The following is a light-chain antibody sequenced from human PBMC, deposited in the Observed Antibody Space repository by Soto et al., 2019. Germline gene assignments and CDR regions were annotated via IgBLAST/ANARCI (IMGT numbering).Light chain of an antibody. CDR2: EVS. CDR1: SSDVGGYNY. J-gene: IGLJ1*01. V-gene: IGLV2-14*01. Sequence: QSVLTQPASVSGSPGQSITISCTGTSSDVGGYNYVSWYQQHPGKAPKLMIYEVSNRPSGVFNRFSGSKSGNTASLTISGLQAEDEADYYCSSYTSSSTRLYVFGTGTKVTVL. CDR3: SSYTSSSTRLYV.